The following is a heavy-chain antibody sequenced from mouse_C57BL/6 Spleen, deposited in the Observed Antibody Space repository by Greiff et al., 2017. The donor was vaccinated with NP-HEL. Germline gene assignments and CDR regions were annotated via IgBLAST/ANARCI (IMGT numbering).Heavy chain of an antibody. J-gene: IGHJ4*01. D-gene: IGHD4-1*01. V-gene: IGHV1-55*01. CDR3: ARSPNWDVGMDY. CDR2: IYPGSGST. CDR1: GYTFTSYW. Sequence: QVQLKQPGAELVKPGASVKMSCKASGYTFTSYWITWVKQRPGQGLEWIGDIYPGSGSTNYNEKFKSKATLTVDTSSSTAYMQLSSLTSEDSAVYYCARSPNWDVGMDYWGQGTSVTVSS.